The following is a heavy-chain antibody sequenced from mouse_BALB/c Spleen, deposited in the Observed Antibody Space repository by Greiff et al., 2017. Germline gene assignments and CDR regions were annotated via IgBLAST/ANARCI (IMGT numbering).Heavy chain of an antibody. D-gene: IGHD1-1*01. V-gene: IGHV1-4*01. J-gene: IGHJ1*01. CDR1: GYTFTSYT. Sequence: QVQLQQSGAELARPGASVKMSCKASGYTFTSYTMHWVKQRPGQGLEWIGYINPSSGYTNYNQKFKGKATLTVDKSSSTAYMQLSSLTSEDSAVYYCARRDYGSSYCWYFDVWGAGTTVTVSS. CDR3: ARRDYGSSYCWYFDV. CDR2: INPSSGYT.